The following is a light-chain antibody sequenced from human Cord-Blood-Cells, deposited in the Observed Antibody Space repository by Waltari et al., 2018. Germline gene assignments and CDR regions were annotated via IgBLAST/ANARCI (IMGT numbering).Light chain of an antibody. V-gene: IGLV3-1*01. CDR2: QDS. CDR1: KLGDKY. J-gene: IGLJ2*01. Sequence: SYELTQPPSVSVSPGTTASITCPGDKLGDKYASWYQQKPGQSPVLVIYQDSKRPSGIPERFSGSNSGNTATLTISGTQAMDEADYYCQAWDSSTVVFGGGTKLTVL. CDR3: QAWDSSTVV.